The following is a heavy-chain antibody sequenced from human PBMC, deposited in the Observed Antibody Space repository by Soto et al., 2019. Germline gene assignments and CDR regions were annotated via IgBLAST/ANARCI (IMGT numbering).Heavy chain of an antibody. V-gene: IGHV3-23*01. D-gene: IGHD3-16*02. Sequence: EVQLLESGGGLVQPGGSLRLSCAASGFTFSSYAMSWVRQAPGKGLEWVSAISGSGGSTYYADSVKGRFTISRDNSKNTLYLQMNSLRAEDTAVYYCAKDIYDYVWGSYRYSDYWGQGTLVTVSS. CDR3: AKDIYDYVWGSYRYSDY. CDR1: GFTFSSYA. CDR2: ISGSGGST. J-gene: IGHJ4*02.